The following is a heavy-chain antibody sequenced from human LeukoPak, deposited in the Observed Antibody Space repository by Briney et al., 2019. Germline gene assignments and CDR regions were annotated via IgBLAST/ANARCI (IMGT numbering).Heavy chain of an antibody. D-gene: IGHD5-18*01. Sequence: PSETLSLTCTVSGGSIRSYYWSWIRQPPGKGLEWIGYIYYSGSTNYNPSLKSRVTISVDTTKNQFSLKLSSVTAADTAVYYCARVAMVTGYYFDYWGQGTLVTVSS. CDR3: ARVAMVTGYYFDY. CDR2: IYYSGST. V-gene: IGHV4-59*01. CDR1: GGSIRSYY. J-gene: IGHJ4*02.